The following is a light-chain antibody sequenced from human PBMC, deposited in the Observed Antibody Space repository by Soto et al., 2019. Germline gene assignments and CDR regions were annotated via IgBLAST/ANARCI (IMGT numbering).Light chain of an antibody. CDR2: GAS. V-gene: IGKV3-20*01. CDR1: QSVSSRY. J-gene: IGKJ4*01. Sequence: EILLTQSPGTLSLSPGERATLSCRASQSVSSRYLAWHQQKPGQAPRLLIYGASSRATGIPDRFSGSGSGTEFTLTISSLQSEDFAVYYCQQYNKWPPVTFGGGTKVDIK. CDR3: QQYNKWPPVT.